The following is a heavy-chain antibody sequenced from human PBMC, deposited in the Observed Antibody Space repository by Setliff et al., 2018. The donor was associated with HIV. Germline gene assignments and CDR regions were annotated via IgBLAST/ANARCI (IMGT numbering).Heavy chain of an antibody. J-gene: IGHJ6*03. CDR1: GGSISSNNYY. CDR3: ARDRVGGNYYYMGV. D-gene: IGHD1-26*01. CDR2: IYSGGNT. V-gene: IGHV4-39*07. Sequence: SETLSLTCTVSGGSISSNNYYWGWIRQPPGKGLEWIGSIYSGGNTYYNPSLQSRITISGDTSKNQFSLKLSSVTAADTAVYYCARDRVGGNYYYMGVWGKGTTVTVSS.